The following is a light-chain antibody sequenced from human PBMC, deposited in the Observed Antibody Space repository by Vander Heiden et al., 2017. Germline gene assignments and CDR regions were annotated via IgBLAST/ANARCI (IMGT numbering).Light chain of an antibody. Sequence: EIVMTQSPATLSVSPGERATLSCRASQSVSSNLAWYQQKPGQAPRLLIYGASTRATGIPASFSGSGYGTEFTLTISSLQSEDFAVYYCQQYNNWPSWTFGQGTKVEIK. CDR3: QQYNNWPSWT. V-gene: IGKV3-15*01. CDR1: QSVSSN. J-gene: IGKJ1*01. CDR2: GAS.